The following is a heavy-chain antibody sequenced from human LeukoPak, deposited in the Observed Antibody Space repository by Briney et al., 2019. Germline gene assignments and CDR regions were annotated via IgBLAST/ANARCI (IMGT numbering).Heavy chain of an antibody. CDR1: GFTFSDYY. CDR2: ISSSGSTI. Sequence: GGSLRLSCAASGFTFSDYYMSWIRQAPGKGLEWVSYISSSGSTIYYADSVKGRFTISRDNSRNTVYLQMNSLRAEDTAVYYCANDLGWIQLNLGRGQGTLVTVSS. CDR3: ANDLGWIQLNLG. J-gene: IGHJ4*02. V-gene: IGHV3-11*01. D-gene: IGHD5-18*01.